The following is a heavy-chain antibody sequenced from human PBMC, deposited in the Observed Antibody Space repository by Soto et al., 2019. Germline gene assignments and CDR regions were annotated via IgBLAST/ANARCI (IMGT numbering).Heavy chain of an antibody. CDR2: IFSNDEK. Sequence: QVTLKESGPVLVKPTETLTLTCTVSGFSLSNARMGVSWIRQPPGKALEWLAHIFSNDEKSYSTSLKSRLTTPKDTSKSQVVLTMTNMDPVDTATYYCARLQYFDWLPLGKYYYYGMEVWGQGTTVTVSS. V-gene: IGHV2-26*01. CDR3: ARLQYFDWLPLGKYYYYGMEV. D-gene: IGHD3-9*01. CDR1: GFSLSNARMG. J-gene: IGHJ6*02.